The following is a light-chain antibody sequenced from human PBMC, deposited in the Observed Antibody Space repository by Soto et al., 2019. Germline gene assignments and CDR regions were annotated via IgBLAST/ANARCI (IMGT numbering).Light chain of an antibody. V-gene: IGKV1-39*01. CDR1: QSINSY. CDR3: QQISGTPLT. CDR2: AAS. Sequence: DIQMTQSPSSLSASVGDRVTITCRASQSINSYLNWYQQKPGKAPNLLIYAASSLQSGVPSRFSGSGSGTDFTLTISSLQPEDFATYYCQQISGTPLTFGGGTKVEIK. J-gene: IGKJ4*01.